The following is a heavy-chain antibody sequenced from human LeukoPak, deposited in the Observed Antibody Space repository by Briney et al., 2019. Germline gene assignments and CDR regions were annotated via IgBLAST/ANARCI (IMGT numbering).Heavy chain of an antibody. Sequence: ASVKVSCKTSDYTFNTYGITWVRQAPGQGLEWMGWISPYNGNTSYAQKFQARVTMTTDTSTSTAYMELRSLRSDDTAVYFCARAYCGGDCHQGPDYWGQGTLVIVSS. V-gene: IGHV1-18*01. D-gene: IGHD2-21*02. J-gene: IGHJ4*02. CDR3: ARAYCGGDCHQGPDY. CDR2: ISPYNGNT. CDR1: DYTFNTYG.